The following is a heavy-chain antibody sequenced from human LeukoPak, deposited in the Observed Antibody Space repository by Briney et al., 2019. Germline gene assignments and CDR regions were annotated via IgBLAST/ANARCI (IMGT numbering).Heavy chain of an antibody. D-gene: IGHD1-26*01. J-gene: IGHJ4*02. CDR1: GFTFSDYS. Sequence: GGSLRLSCAASGFTFSDYSMSWIRHAPGKGVEWVTYISSSSNYTNYADSVKGRFTISRDNAKKSLYLQMNSLRAEDTAVYYCARVYSGSYFFDYWGQGTLVTVSS. CDR2: ISSSSNYT. CDR3: ARVYSGSYFFDY. V-gene: IGHV3-11*05.